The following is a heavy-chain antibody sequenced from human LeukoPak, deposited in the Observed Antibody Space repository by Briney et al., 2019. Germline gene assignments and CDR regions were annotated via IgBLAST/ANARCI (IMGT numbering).Heavy chain of an antibody. V-gene: IGHV1-2*02. CDR2: INPNSGGT. CDR1: GYTFTSYG. J-gene: IGHJ6*03. Sequence: ASVKVSCKASGYTFTSYGISWVRQAPGQGLEWMGWINPNSGGTNYAQKFQGRVTMTRDTSISTAYMELSRLRSDDTAVYYCARDHSSSSWYPQHHYYYYYYMDVWGKGTTVTVSS. D-gene: IGHD6-13*01. CDR3: ARDHSSSSWYPQHHYYYYYYMDV.